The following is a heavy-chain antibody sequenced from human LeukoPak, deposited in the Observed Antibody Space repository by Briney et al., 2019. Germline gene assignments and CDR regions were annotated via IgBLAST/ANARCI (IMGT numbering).Heavy chain of an antibody. J-gene: IGHJ4*02. D-gene: IGHD3-22*01. CDR1: GYTFTSYG. Sequence: GASVKVSCKASGYTFTSYGISWVRQAPGQGLEWMGGIIPIFGTASYAQKFQGRVTITTDESTSTAYMELSSLRSEDTAVYYCARGRGYTMKGGFDYWGQGTLVTVSS. CDR2: IIPIFGTA. CDR3: ARGRGYTMKGGFDY. V-gene: IGHV1-69*05.